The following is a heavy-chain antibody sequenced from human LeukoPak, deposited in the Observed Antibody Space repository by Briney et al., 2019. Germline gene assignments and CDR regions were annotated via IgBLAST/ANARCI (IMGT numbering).Heavy chain of an antibody. D-gene: IGHD5-18*01. CDR3: ARKGPVGYGYSDY. Sequence: GGSLRLSCAASGFTFSSYSMNWVRQAPGKGLEWVSSISSSSSYIYYADSVKGRFTISRDNAKNSLYLQMNSLRAEDTAVYYCARKGPVGYGYSDYWGQGTLVTVSS. J-gene: IGHJ4*02. CDR1: GFTFSSYS. CDR2: ISSSSSYI. V-gene: IGHV3-21*01.